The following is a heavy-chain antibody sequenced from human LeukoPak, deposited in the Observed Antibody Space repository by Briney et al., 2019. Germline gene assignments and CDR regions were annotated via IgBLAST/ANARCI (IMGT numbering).Heavy chain of an antibody. CDR3: ARGLGTQQPPGRYFDL. V-gene: IGHV4-31*03. D-gene: IGHD6-13*01. CDR1: GGSISSGGYY. J-gene: IGHJ2*01. Sequence: KPSETLSLTCTVSGGSISSGGYYWSWIRQHPGKGLEWIGYIYYSGSTYYNPSLKSRVTISVDTSKNQFSLKLSSVTAADTAVYYCARGLGTQQPPGRYFDLWGRGTLVTVSS. CDR2: IYYSGST.